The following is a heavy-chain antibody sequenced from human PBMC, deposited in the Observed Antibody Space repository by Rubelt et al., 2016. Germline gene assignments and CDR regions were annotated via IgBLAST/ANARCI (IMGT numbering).Heavy chain of an antibody. J-gene: IGHJ4*02. V-gene: IGHV3-74*01. CDR1: SNTW. CDR2: INSDGSSI. Sequence: EVQLLESGGGLVQPGGSLRLSCAASSNTWIHWVSQATGKGLVWGSRINSDGSSITYADSVKGRFTVSRDNAKKTVYLQMNSLRAEDTAVYYCATDGPWSRVELDYWGQGTPVTVSS. D-gene: IGHD4/OR15-4a*01. CDR3: ATDGPWSRVELDY.